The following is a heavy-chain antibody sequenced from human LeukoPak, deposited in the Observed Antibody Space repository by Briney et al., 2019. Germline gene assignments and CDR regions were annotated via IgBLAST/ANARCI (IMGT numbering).Heavy chain of an antibody. CDR2: ISSNGGST. D-gene: IGHD6-13*01. V-gene: IGHV3-64*01. J-gene: IGHJ4*02. Sequence: PGGSLRLSCAASGFTFSSYAMHWVRQAPGKGLEYVSAISSNGGSTYYANSVKGRFTISRDNSKNTLYLQMGSLRAEDMAVYYCARGVAEAGTLFDYWGQGTLVTVSS. CDR3: ARGVAEAGTLFDY. CDR1: GFTFSSYA.